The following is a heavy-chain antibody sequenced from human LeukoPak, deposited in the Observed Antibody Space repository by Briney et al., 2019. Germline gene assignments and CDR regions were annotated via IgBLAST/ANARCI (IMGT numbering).Heavy chain of an antibody. CDR1: GYSFTSYW. D-gene: IGHD3-10*01. Sequence: GESLKISCKGSGYSFTSYWIGWVRQMPGKGLEWMGIIYPGDSDTRYSPSFQGQVTISADKSISTAYLQWSSLKASDTAMYYCARHVPTMVRGVITYYYYYYMDVWGKGTTVTISS. V-gene: IGHV5-51*01. CDR2: IYPGDSDT. J-gene: IGHJ6*03. CDR3: ARHVPTMVRGVITYYYYYYMDV.